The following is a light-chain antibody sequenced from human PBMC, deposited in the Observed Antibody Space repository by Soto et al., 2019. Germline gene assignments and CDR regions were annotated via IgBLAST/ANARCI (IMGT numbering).Light chain of an antibody. V-gene: IGKV3-20*01. CDR3: QQYGSSGT. CDR2: GAS. Sequence: EIVFARCRGSVSFSAGARATLPRRASQSVSSSYLAWYQQKPGQAPRLLIFGASIRVTGIPDRFSGSGSGTDFTLTISRLEPEDFAVYYCQQYGSSGTFGQGTKVDIK. CDR1: QSVSSSY. J-gene: IGKJ1*01.